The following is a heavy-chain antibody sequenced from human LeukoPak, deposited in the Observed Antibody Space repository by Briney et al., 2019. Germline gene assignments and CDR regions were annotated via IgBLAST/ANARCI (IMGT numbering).Heavy chain of an antibody. Sequence: SETLSLTCTVSGGSISSSSYYWGWIRQPPGKGLEWIGSIYYSGSTYYNPSLKSRATISVDTSKNQFSLKLSSVTAADTAVYYCARRVALWFGDGSMDVWGQGTTVTVSS. CDR3: ARRVALWFGDGSMDV. V-gene: IGHV4-39*01. CDR2: IYYSGST. CDR1: GGSISSSSYY. J-gene: IGHJ6*02. D-gene: IGHD3-10*01.